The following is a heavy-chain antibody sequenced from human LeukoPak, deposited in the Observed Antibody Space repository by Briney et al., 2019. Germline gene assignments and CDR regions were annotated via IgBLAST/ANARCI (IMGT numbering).Heavy chain of an antibody. CDR2: ISGSGGFI. CDR3: ARDEIYYDILTGYRHFDY. CDR1: GFTVSSNY. D-gene: IGHD3-9*01. J-gene: IGHJ4*02. Sequence: PGGSLRLSCAASGFTVSSNYMSWVRQAPGKGLEWVSGISGSGGFIYYADSVKGRFTISRDNAKNSMYLQMNSLRAEDTAVYYCARDEIYYDILTGYRHFDYWGQGTLVTVSS. V-gene: IGHV3-21*01.